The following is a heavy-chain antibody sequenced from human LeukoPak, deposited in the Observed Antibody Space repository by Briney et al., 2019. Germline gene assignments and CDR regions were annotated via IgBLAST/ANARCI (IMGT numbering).Heavy chain of an antibody. D-gene: IGHD5-24*01. J-gene: IGHJ4*02. Sequence: SETLSLTCTVSAGSISNSSYYWGWIRQPPGKGLEWIGSMYYSGSTYYNPSLKSLATISVDTSKNQFSLKLSPVTAADTAVYYCARHGRMGTINPSYWGQGTLVTVSS. V-gene: IGHV4-39*01. CDR1: AGSISNSSYY. CDR2: MYYSGST. CDR3: ARHGRMGTINPSY.